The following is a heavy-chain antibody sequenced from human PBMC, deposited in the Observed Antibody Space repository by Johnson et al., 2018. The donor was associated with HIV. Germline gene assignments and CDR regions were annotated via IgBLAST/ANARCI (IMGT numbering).Heavy chain of an antibody. CDR1: GFTFSDYY. V-gene: IGHV3-11*01. CDR3: AKAMSPMVRGNI. D-gene: IGHD3-10*01. CDR2: ISSSGSTI. Sequence: QVQLVESGGVLVQPGRSLRLSCAASGFTFSDYYMSWIRQAPGKGLEWVSYISSSGSTIYYADSVKGRFTISRDNAKNSLYLQMNSLRAEDTAVYYCAKAMSPMVRGNIWGQGTMVTVSS. J-gene: IGHJ3*02.